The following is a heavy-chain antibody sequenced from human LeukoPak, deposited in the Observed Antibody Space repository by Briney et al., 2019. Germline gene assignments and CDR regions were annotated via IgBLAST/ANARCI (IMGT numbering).Heavy chain of an antibody. CDR2: ISAYNGNT. V-gene: IGHV1-18*01. CDR1: GYTFTSYG. J-gene: IGHJ6*03. Sequence: ASGKVSCKASGYTFTSYGISWVRQAPGQGLEWMGWISAYNGNTNYAQKLQGRVTMTTDTSTSTAYMELRSLRSDDTAVYYCARNYDFWSGYYSPWGYYYYMDVWGKGTTVTVSS. CDR3: ARNYDFWSGYYSPWGYYYYMDV. D-gene: IGHD3-3*01.